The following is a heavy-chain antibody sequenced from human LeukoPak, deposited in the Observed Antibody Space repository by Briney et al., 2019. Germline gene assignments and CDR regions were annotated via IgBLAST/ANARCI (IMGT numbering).Heavy chain of an antibody. CDR1: GGSINSNY. J-gene: IGHJ4*02. V-gene: IGHV4-59*08. CDR3: ARARRDYDLLTGYSVFDY. CDR2: ISYSGST. D-gene: IGHD3-9*01. Sequence: SETLSLTCTVSGGSINSNYWNWIRQPPGKGLEWIGYISYSGSTHYNPSLKSRVTISADTSKNQFSLKLSSVTAADTALYYCARARRDYDLLTGYSVFDYWGQGALVTVSS.